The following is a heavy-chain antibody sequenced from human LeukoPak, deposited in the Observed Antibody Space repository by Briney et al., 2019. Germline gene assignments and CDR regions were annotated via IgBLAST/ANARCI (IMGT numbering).Heavy chain of an antibody. Sequence: SVKVSFKASGGTFSSYAISWVRQAPGQGLEWMGRIIPILGIANYAQKFQGRVTITADKSTSTAYMELSSLRSEDTAVYYCARGPYYYDSSGGDYWGQGTLVTVSS. CDR3: ARGPYYYDSSGGDY. D-gene: IGHD3-22*01. V-gene: IGHV1-69*04. J-gene: IGHJ4*02. CDR1: GGTFSSYA. CDR2: IIPILGIA.